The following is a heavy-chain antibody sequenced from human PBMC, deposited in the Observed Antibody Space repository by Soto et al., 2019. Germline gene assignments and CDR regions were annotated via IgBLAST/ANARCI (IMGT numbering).Heavy chain of an antibody. D-gene: IGHD4-17*01. CDR2: ISSSSSTI. CDR1: GFTFSSYS. CDR3: ASSTVVTRFLAFDI. Sequence: PGGSLRLSCAASGFTFSSYSMNWVRQAPGKGLEWVSYISSSSSTIYYADSVKGRFTISRDNAKNSLYLQMNSLRDEDTAVYYCASSTVVTRFLAFDIWGQGTMVTVSS. J-gene: IGHJ3*02. V-gene: IGHV3-48*02.